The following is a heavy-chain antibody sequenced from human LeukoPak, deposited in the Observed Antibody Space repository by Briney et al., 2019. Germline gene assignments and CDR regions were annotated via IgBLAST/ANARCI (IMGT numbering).Heavy chain of an antibody. V-gene: IGHV4-39*07. D-gene: IGHD3-10*01. J-gene: IGHJ4*02. Sequence: TSETLSLTCTVSGGSISSSSYYWGWIRQPPGKGLEWIGSIYYSGSTYYNPSLKSRVTISVDTSKNQFSLKLSSVTAADTAVYYCARDLVTLYGSGIHYFDYWGQGTLVTVSS. CDR3: ARDLVTLYGSGIHYFDY. CDR2: IYYSGST. CDR1: GGSISSSSYY.